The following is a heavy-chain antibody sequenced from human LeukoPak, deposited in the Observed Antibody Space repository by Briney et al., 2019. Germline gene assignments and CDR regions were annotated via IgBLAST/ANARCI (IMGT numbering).Heavy chain of an antibody. V-gene: IGHV3-23*01. Sequence: GGSLRLSCAASGFTFSSYGMSWVRQAPGKGLEWVSAISGSGGSTYYADSVKGRFTISRDNSKNTLYLQMNSLRAEDTAVYYCAKETVEVRGAKYYYYYMDVWGKGTTVTISS. D-gene: IGHD3-10*01. J-gene: IGHJ6*03. CDR2: ISGSGGST. CDR1: GFTFSSYG. CDR3: AKETVEVRGAKYYYYYMDV.